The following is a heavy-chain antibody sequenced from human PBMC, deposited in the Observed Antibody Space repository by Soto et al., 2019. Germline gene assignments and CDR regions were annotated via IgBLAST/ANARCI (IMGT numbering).Heavy chain of an antibody. V-gene: IGHV3-48*02. Sequence: ESGGGLVQPGGSLRLSCAASGFTFSTYSMNWVRQAPGKGLEWVSHIGGCSSNTIYYADSVKGRFTISRDNAKDSLYLQMNGLRDEDTAVYYCARAGRFDYWGQGTLVTVSS. CDR3: ARAGRFDY. J-gene: IGHJ4*02. CDR2: IGGCSSNTI. D-gene: IGHD2-8*02. CDR1: GFTFSTYS.